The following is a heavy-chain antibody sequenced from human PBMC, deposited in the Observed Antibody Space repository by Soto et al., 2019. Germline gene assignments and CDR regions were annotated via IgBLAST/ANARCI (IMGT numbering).Heavy chain of an antibody. CDR3: ARERATKYSSSSYYYYGMDV. D-gene: IGHD6-6*01. Sequence: SVKVSCKASGGTFSSYAISWVRQAPGQGLEWMGGIIPIFGTANYAQKFQGRVTITADESTGTAYMELSSLRSEDTAVYYCARERATKYSSSSYYYYGMDVWGQGTTVTVS. V-gene: IGHV1-69*13. CDR1: GGTFSSYA. J-gene: IGHJ6*02. CDR2: IIPIFGTA.